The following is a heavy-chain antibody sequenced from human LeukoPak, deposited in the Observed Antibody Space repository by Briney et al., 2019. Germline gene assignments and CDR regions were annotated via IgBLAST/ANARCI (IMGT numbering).Heavy chain of an antibody. D-gene: IGHD3-22*01. CDR1: GYSISSGYY. Sequence: SETLSLTCTVSGYSISSGYYWGWIRQPPGKGLEWIGSIYHSGSTYYNPSLKSRVTISVDTSKNQFSLKLSSVTAADTAVYYCARGPPNYYDSSGYLDYWGQGTLVTVSS. J-gene: IGHJ4*02. V-gene: IGHV4-38-2*02. CDR3: ARGPPNYYDSSGYLDY. CDR2: IYHSGST.